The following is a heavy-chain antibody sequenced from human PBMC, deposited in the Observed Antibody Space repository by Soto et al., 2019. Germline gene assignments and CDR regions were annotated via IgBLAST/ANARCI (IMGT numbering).Heavy chain of an antibody. CDR2: IYSGGST. CDR3: ARVRAAAGIIFDY. V-gene: IGHV3-66*01. CDR1: GFAFSGYA. D-gene: IGHD6-13*01. Sequence: GGSLRLSCAASGFAFSGYAMSWVRQAPGKGLEWVSVIYSGGSTYYADSVKGRFTISRDNSKNTLYLQMNSLRAEDTAVYYCARVRAAAGIIFDYWGQGTLVTVSS. J-gene: IGHJ4*02.